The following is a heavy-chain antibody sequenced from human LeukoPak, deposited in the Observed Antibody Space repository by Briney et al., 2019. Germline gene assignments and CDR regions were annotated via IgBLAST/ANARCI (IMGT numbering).Heavy chain of an antibody. CDR1: GGSISSYY. CDR2: IYYSGST. D-gene: IGHD6-13*01. Sequence: PSETLSLTCTVSGGSISSYYWSWIRQPPGKGLEWIGDIYYSGSTNYNPSLKSRVTISVDTSKNQFSLKLSSVTAADTAVYYCASLRIATAGTDFDYWGQGTLVTVSS. J-gene: IGHJ4*02. CDR3: ASLRIATAGTDFDY. V-gene: IGHV4-59*01.